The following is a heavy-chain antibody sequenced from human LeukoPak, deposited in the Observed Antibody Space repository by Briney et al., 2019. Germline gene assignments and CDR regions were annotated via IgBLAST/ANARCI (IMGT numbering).Heavy chain of an antibody. J-gene: IGHJ4*02. Sequence: PGGSLRLSCAASGFTFSSYGMHWVRQAPGKGLEWVAVVSYDGTNKYYADSVKGRFTISSDNSNSTLYLQMSSLRSEDTAIYYCARGLGDYNTDWFPVSGYWGQGTLVTVSS. D-gene: IGHD3-9*01. CDR2: VSYDGTNK. CDR1: GFTFSSYG. CDR3: ARGLGDYNTDWFPVSGY. V-gene: IGHV3-30*19.